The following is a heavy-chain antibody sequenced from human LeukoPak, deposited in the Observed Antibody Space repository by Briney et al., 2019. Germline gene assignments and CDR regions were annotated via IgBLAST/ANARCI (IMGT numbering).Heavy chain of an antibody. CDR3: ATSGAHYDFWSGKFFWFDP. CDR1: GYTLTELS. D-gene: IGHD3-3*01. Sequence: ASVKVSCKVSGYTLTELSMHWVRQAPGKGLEWMGGFDPEDGETIYAQKFQGRVTMTEDTSADTAYMELSSLRSEDTAVYYCATSGAHYDFWSGKFFWFDPWGQGTLVTVSS. J-gene: IGHJ5*02. V-gene: IGHV1-24*01. CDR2: FDPEDGET.